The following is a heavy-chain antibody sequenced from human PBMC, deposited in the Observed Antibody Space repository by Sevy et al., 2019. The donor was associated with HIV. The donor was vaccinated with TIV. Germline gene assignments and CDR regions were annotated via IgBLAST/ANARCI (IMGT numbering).Heavy chain of an antibody. D-gene: IGHD2-8*01. CDR3: VRHLTNFDL. CDR2: LYYGGST. J-gene: IGHJ2*01. V-gene: IGHV4-39*01. Sequence: SETLSLTCSVSGGSISGSTYYWGWIRQSPGKGLEWIGSLYYGGSTYSNPSLKSRVTTSVDASKNQFSLKLNSVTAADTAMYDCVRHLTNFDLWGRGALVTVSS. CDR1: GGSISGSTYY.